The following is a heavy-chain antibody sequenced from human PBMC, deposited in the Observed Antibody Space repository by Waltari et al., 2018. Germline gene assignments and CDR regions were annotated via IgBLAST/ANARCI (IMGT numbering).Heavy chain of an antibody. CDR2: INHSGST. D-gene: IGHD3-3*01. CDR3: ARAYYDFWSGSTNWFDP. Sequence: QVQLQQWGAGLLKPSETLSLTCAVYGGSFSGYYWRWIRQPPGKGLEWIGEINHSGSTNYTPSLKSRVTISVDTSKNQFSLKLSSVTAADTAVYYCARAYYDFWSGSTNWFDPWGQGTLVTVSS. CDR1: GGSFSGYY. J-gene: IGHJ5*02. V-gene: IGHV4-34*01.